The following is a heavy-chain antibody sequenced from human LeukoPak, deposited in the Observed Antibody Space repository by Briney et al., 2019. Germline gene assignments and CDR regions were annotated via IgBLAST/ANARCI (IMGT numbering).Heavy chain of an antibody. CDR3: ARKPRVSANWFDP. V-gene: IGHV1-3*01. J-gene: IGHJ5*02. Sequence: ASVKVSCKASGYTFTSYAIHWVRQAPGQRLEWMGWISAGNGNTKYSQNFQGRVTFISNTSATTAFMELSSLRSEDAAVYYCARKPRVSANWFDPWGQGTLVTVSS. CDR1: GYTFTSYA. D-gene: IGHD6-25*01. CDR2: ISAGNGNT.